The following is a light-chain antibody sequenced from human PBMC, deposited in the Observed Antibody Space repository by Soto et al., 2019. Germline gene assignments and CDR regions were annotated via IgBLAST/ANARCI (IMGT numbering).Light chain of an antibody. CDR2: EVI. Sequence: QSALTQPASVSGSPGQSVTISCTGTSSDVGGYNYVSWYQQHPGKAPKLMIYEVINRPSGVSNRFSGSKSGNTASLTISGLQAEDEADYFCSSYRSGSTLVVFGGGTKLTVL. J-gene: IGLJ2*01. CDR3: SSYRSGSTLVV. V-gene: IGLV2-14*01. CDR1: SSDVGGYNY.